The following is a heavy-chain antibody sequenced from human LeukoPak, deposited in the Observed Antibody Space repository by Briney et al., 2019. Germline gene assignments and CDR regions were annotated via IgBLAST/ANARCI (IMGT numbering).Heavy chain of an antibody. CDR2: IYHSGST. Sequence: TSETLSLTCTVSGYSISSGYYWGWIRQPPGKGLEWIGSIYHSGSTYYNPSLKSRVTISVDTSKNQFSLKLSSVTAAGTAVYYCARVLLWFGESNWGQGTLVTVSS. D-gene: IGHD3-10*01. CDR1: GYSISSGYY. V-gene: IGHV4-38-2*02. J-gene: IGHJ4*02. CDR3: ARVLLWFGESN.